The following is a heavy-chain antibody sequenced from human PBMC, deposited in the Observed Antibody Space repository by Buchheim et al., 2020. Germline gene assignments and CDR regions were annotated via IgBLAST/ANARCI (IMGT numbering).Heavy chain of an antibody. CDR2: INHSEST. CDR1: GGSFSGYY. D-gene: IGHD7-27*01. Sequence: QLQLQQWGAGQLKPSETLSLTCAVSGGSFSGYYCSWIRQPPGKGLHWIGEINHSESTNYNPSLKSRVTISVDTSKTQFSLKLSSVTAADTAVYYCATPEGQTGDLDYWGQGTL. CDR3: ATPEGQTGDLDY. V-gene: IGHV4-34*01. J-gene: IGHJ4*02.